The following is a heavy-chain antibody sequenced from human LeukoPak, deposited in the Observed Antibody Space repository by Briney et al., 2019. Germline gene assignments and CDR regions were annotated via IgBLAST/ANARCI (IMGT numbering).Heavy chain of an antibody. CDR2: IYPGDSDT. CDR1: GYSFTSYW. CDR3: ARPYSGYDDGPFDY. V-gene: IGHV5-51*01. D-gene: IGHD5-12*01. J-gene: IGHJ4*02. Sequence: GESLKISCKGSGYSFTSYWIGWVRQMPGRDLEWMGIIYPGDSDTRYSPSFQGQVTISADKSISTAYLQWGSLKASDTAMYYCARPYSGYDDGPFDYWGQGTLVTVSS.